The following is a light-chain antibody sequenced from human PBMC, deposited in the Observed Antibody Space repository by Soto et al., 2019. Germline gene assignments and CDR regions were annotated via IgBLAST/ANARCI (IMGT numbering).Light chain of an antibody. CDR2: EVT. CDR1: SNDVGGHNY. V-gene: IGLV2-14*01. CDR3: SSYRKTSAHVV. J-gene: IGLJ2*01. Sequence: QSALTQPASVSGSPGQSITISCTGTSNDVGGHNYVSWYQQHPGEAPKLMIYEVTHRPSGVSNRFSGSKFGNTASLTISGLQAEDEADYFCSSYRKTSAHVVFGGGTKLTVL.